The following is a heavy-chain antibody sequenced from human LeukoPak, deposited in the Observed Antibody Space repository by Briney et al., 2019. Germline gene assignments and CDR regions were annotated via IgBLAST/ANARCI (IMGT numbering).Heavy chain of an antibody. J-gene: IGHJ4*02. CDR2: IYYSGST. CDR3: ARHDEGITMAALYYFDY. Sequence: SETLSLTCTVSGGSISSSSYYWGWIRQPPGKGLEWIGSIYYSGSTYYNPSLKSRVTISVDTSKNQFSLKLSSVTAADTAVYYCARHDEGITMAALYYFDYWGQGTLVTVSS. V-gene: IGHV4-39*07. CDR1: GGSISSSSYY. D-gene: IGHD3-10*01.